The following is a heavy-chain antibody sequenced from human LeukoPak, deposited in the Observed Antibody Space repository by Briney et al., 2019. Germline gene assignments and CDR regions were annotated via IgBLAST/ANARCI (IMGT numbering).Heavy chain of an antibody. J-gene: IGHJ6*03. CDR3: ARGCRRESYDYVWGSYRSRYYYYMDV. Sequence: SETLSLTCAVYGGSFSGYYWSWIRQPPGKGLEWIGEINHSGSTNYTPSLKSRVTISVDTSKIQFSLKLNSVTAADTAVYYCARGCRRESYDYVWGSYRSRYYYYMDVWGKGTTVTVSS. D-gene: IGHD3-16*02. V-gene: IGHV4-34*01. CDR2: INHSGST. CDR1: GGSFSGYY.